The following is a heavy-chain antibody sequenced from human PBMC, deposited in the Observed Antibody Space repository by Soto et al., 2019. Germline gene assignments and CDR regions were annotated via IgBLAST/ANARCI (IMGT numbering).Heavy chain of an antibody. J-gene: IGHJ6*02. V-gene: IGHV4-59*02. Sequence: QVQLQESGPGLVKPSETLALTCTVSGASVSSYYWSWIRQPPGKGLEWLGYILYTGNTNYNPSLKSRVTMSVDTSKNQVSLKLSAVTAADTAVYFCARAAYGSGSYYAPYYYYAMDVWGQGTMVTVSS. D-gene: IGHD3-10*01. CDR3: ARAAYGSGSYYAPYYYYAMDV. CDR1: GASVSSYY. CDR2: ILYTGNT.